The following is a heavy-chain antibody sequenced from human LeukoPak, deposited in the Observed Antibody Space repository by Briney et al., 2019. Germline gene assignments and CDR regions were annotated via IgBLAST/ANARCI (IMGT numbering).Heavy chain of an antibody. Sequence: GGSLRLSCEASGFTVSSNYMSWVRQAPGKGLEWVSVIYSGGSTYYADSVKGRFTISRDNSKNTLYLQMHSLRAEDTAVYYCAREVVVTAIRNYYYGMDVWGQGTTVTVSS. CDR1: GFTVSSNY. CDR2: IYSGGST. J-gene: IGHJ6*02. V-gene: IGHV3-53*01. D-gene: IGHD2-21*02. CDR3: AREVVVTAIRNYYYGMDV.